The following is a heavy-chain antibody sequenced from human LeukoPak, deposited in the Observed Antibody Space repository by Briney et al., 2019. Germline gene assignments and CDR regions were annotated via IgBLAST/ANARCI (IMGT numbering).Heavy chain of an antibody. CDR1: GHSFTANW. D-gene: IGHD3-16*01. Sequence: ASVKVSCKPSGHSFTANWIHWVRLAPGQGLEWLGWINPNSGGTNYAQKFQGRVTMTRDTSISTAYMELSRLRSDHTAVYYCARGGPYDYVWGSYNDHDYWGQGTLVTVSS. CDR3: ARGGPYDYVWGSYNDHDY. V-gene: IGHV1-2*02. CDR2: INPNSGGT. J-gene: IGHJ4*02.